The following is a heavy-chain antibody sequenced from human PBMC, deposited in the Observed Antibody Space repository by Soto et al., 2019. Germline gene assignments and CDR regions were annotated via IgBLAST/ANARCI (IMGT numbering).Heavy chain of an antibody. D-gene: IGHD2-21*02. CDR3: VRSNCGDSAFRAFDL. CDR1: QFTFGNFW. CDR2: IKKDDSER. V-gene: IGHV3-7*03. J-gene: IGHJ3*01. Sequence: LVQSGGGLVPPGESLTLSCAASQFTFGNFWMNWVRQAPGKGLEWVANIKKDDSERDYLDSVKGRFTISRDNARNSLYLQMRGLRAGDTAVYFCVRSNCGDSAFRAFDLWGQGTVVTVSS.